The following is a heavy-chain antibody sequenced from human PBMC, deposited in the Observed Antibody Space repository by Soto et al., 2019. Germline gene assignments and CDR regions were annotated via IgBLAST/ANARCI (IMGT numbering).Heavy chain of an antibody. CDR1: GGSFTSNNW. J-gene: IGHJ5*02. V-gene: IGHV4-4*02. Sequence: QVQLQESGPGLVKPSGTLSLTCAVSGGSFTSNNWWTWVRQPPGQGLEWIGEIYRTGSTNYNPSLKSGVTISLDKAENQFSLKVTSLTAADTAGYYCASRDPGNRVDDWGQGTLVTVSS. CDR2: IYRTGST. CDR3: ASRDPGNRVDD.